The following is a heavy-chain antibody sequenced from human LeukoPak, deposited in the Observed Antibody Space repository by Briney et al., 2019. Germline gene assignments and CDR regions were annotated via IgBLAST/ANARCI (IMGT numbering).Heavy chain of an antibody. CDR1: GFVFDDYA. Sequence: PGRSLRLSCAASGFVFDDYAMHWVRHAPGKGLEWVSGISWNSGSISYADSVKGRFTISRDNAKNSLYLQMNSLRDEDTALYYCAKGAGYDPRTYGMDVWGQGTTVTVSS. CDR3: AKGAGYDPRTYGMDV. J-gene: IGHJ6*02. V-gene: IGHV3-9*01. D-gene: IGHD5-12*01. CDR2: ISWNSGSI.